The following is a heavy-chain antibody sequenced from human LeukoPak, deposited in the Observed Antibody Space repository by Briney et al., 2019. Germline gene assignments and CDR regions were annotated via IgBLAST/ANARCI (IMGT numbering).Heavy chain of an antibody. J-gene: IGHJ6*03. CDR1: GTSINNKKW. V-gene: IGHV4-4*02. Sequence: SETLSLTCAVSGTSINNKKWWGWVRQPPGRGLEWIGEIYQSGSTNYNPSLKSRVTISVDTSKNQFSLKLSSVTAADTAVYYCARVPRSYYYYYYMDVWGKGTTVTVSS. CDR3: ARVPRSYYYYYYMDV. CDR2: IYQSGST.